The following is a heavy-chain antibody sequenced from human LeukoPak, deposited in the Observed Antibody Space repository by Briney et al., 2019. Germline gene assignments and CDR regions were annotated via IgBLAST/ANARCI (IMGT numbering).Heavy chain of an antibody. CDR2: INSDVSIT. CDR3: VRAGLSGGLDY. V-gene: IGHV3-74*01. J-gene: IGHJ4*02. CDR1: GFTFSYYA. D-gene: IGHD2-15*01. Sequence: GGSLRLSCAASGFTFSYYAMSWVRQTPGKGLVWVSHINSDVSITTYADSVKGRFTISRDNAKNTLYLEMNSLRAEDTAVYYCVRAGLSGGLDYWGQGTLVTVSS.